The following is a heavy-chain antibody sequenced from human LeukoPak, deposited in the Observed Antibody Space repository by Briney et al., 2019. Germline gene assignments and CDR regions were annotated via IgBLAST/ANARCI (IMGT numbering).Heavy chain of an antibody. D-gene: IGHD3-22*01. CDR3: ALNYYDSSGYYLDY. CDR2: IYYSGST. CDR1: GGSISSYY. V-gene: IGHV4-59*01. Sequence: ASETLSLTCTVSGGSISSYYWGWIRQPPGKGLEWIGYIYYSGSTNYNPSLKSRVTISVDTSKNQFSLKLSSVTAADTAVYYCALNYYDSSGYYLDYWGQGTLVTVSS. J-gene: IGHJ4*02.